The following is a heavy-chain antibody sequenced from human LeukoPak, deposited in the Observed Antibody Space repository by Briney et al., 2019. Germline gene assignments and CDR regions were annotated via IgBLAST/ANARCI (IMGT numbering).Heavy chain of an antibody. J-gene: IGHJ4*02. CDR1: GYSFSSYW. CDR3: ARRLYDSSGYYFDY. D-gene: IGHD3-22*01. CDR2: IYPGDSDT. V-gene: IGHV5-51*01. Sequence: GESLKISCKGSGYSFSSYWIGWVRQTPGKGLEWMGIIYPGDSDTRYSPSFQGQVTISPDKSISTAYLQWSSLKASDTAMYYCARRLYDSSGYYFDYWGQGTLVTVSS.